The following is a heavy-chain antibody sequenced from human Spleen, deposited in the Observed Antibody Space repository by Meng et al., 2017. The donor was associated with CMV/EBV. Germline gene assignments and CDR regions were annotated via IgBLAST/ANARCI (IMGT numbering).Heavy chain of an antibody. Sequence: GESLKISCAASGFIFSSYGMHWVRQAPGKGLEWVAVIWYDGSDKYYADSVKGRLTISRDNSKNTLYLQMNSLGAEDTAVYYCAKVGAALRYFQHWGQGTLVTVSS. CDR1: GFIFSSYG. J-gene: IGHJ1*01. D-gene: IGHD6-13*01. V-gene: IGHV3-33*06. CDR2: IWYDGSDK. CDR3: AKVGAALRYFQH.